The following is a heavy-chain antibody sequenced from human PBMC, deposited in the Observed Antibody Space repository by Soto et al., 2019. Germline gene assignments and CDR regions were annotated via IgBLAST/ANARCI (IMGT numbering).Heavy chain of an antibody. V-gene: IGHV3-33*01. J-gene: IGHJ3*02. Sequence: GGSLRLSCAASGFTFNNYGMHWVRQAPGKGLEWVALIWHDGSNKGYADSVKGRFTISRDNSKNTLYLQMNSLRAEDTAVYYCARDAYCSSTSCYSAFDIWGQGTMVTVSS. D-gene: IGHD2-2*02. CDR3: ARDAYCSSTSCYSAFDI. CDR2: IWHDGSNK. CDR1: GFTFNNYG.